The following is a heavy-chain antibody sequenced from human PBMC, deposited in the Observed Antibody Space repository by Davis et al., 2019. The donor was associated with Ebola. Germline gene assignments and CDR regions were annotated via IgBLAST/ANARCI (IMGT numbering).Heavy chain of an antibody. D-gene: IGHD6-25*01. Sequence: GESLKISCAASGFTFSSYAMHWVRQAPGKGLKWVAVISYDGSNKYYADSVKGRFTISRDNSKNTLYLQMNSLRAEDTAVYYCARDPSSGVPEGAFDIWGQGTMVTVSS. CDR3: ARDPSSGVPEGAFDI. V-gene: IGHV3-30*04. CDR1: GFTFSSYA. CDR2: ISYDGSNK. J-gene: IGHJ3*02.